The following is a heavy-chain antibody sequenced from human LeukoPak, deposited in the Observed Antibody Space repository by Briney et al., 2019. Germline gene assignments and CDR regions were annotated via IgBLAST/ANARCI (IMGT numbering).Heavy chain of an antibody. CDR3: ARDLYSSGWGYFDY. J-gene: IGHJ4*02. Sequence: SETLSLTCTVSGGSISSSSKFWGWIRQPPGKGLEWIGSIYHSGSTYYNPSLKSRVTISLDTSENQFSLKLSSVTAADTAVYYCARDLYSSGWGYFDYWGQGTLVTVSS. CDR1: GGSISSSSKF. D-gene: IGHD6-19*01. V-gene: IGHV4-39*07. CDR2: IYHSGST.